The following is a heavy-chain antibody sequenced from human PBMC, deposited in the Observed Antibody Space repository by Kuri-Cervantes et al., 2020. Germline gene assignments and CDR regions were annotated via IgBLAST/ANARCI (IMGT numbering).Heavy chain of an antibody. J-gene: IGHJ5*02. D-gene: IGHD1-20*01. Sequence: ASVKVSCKASGYTFTSYGISWVRQAPGRGLEWMGWISAYNGNTNYAQKLQGRVTMTTDTSTSTAYMELRSLRSDDTAVYYCARDLYNWNDGGWFDPWGQGTLVTVSS. CDR2: ISAYNGNT. V-gene: IGHV1-18*01. CDR1: GYTFTSYG. CDR3: ARDLYNWNDGGWFDP.